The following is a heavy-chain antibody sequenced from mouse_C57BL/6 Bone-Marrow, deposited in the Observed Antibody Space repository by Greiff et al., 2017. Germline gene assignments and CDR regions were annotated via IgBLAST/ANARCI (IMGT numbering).Heavy chain of an antibody. CDR1: GYTFTDYY. V-gene: IGHV1-26*01. CDR2: INPNNGGT. Sequence: VQLQQSGPELVKPGASVKISCKASGYTFTDYYMNWVKQSHGKSLEWIGDINPNNGGTSYNQKFKGKATLTVDKSSSTAYMELRSLTSEDSAVYYCAREGVYYDYYAVDYWGQGTSVTVSS. D-gene: IGHD2-1*01. J-gene: IGHJ4*01. CDR3: AREGVYYDYYAVDY.